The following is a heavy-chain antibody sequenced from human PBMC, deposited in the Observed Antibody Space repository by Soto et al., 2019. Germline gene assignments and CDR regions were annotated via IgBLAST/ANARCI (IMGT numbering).Heavy chain of an antibody. Sequence: QVQLVQSGAEVKKPGSSVKVSCKASGGTFSRYAISWVRQTPGQGLEWMGGIIPIFGTANYAQKFQGRVTITADESTSTAYMELSSLRAADTAVYYWARGGDDDSFFDSWGQGTLVTVSS. CDR1: GGTFSRYA. V-gene: IGHV1-69*12. D-gene: IGHD3-3*01. J-gene: IGHJ5*01. CDR2: IIPIFGTA. CDR3: ARGGDDDSFFDS.